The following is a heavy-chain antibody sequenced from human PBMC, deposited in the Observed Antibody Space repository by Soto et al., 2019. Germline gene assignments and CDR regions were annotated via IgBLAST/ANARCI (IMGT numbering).Heavy chain of an antibody. CDR1: GVSISSYY. CDR2: IYYSGST. D-gene: IGHD3-22*01. J-gene: IGHJ4*02. Sequence: ETLSLTCTVSGVSISSYYWSWIRQPPGKGLEWIGYIYYSGSTNYNPSLKSRVTISGDTSKNQFSLKLSSVTAADTAVYYCARSRGGYFDYWGQGTLVTVSS. CDR3: ARSRGGYFDY. V-gene: IGHV4-59*01.